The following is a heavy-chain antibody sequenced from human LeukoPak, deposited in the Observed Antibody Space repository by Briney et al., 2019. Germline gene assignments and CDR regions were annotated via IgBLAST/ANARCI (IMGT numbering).Heavy chain of an antibody. D-gene: IGHD1-7*01. J-gene: IGHJ6*03. CDR2: ISGDGGST. CDR1: GFTFDDYA. CDR3: AKQNWNYHELRYYYYMDV. Sequence: GGSLRLSCAASGFTFDDYAMHWGRQAPGKGLEWVSLISGDGGSTYYADSVKGRFTISRDNSKNSLYLQMNSLRTEDTALYYCAKQNWNYHELRYYYYMDVWGKGTTVTVSS. V-gene: IGHV3-43*02.